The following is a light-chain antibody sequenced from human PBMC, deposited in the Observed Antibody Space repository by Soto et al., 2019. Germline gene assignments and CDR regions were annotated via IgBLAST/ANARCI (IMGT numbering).Light chain of an antibody. CDR2: KAS. CDR1: QSISDW. V-gene: IGKV1-5*03. Sequence: DIKMSQSPSTLSASMEDRVTITCRASQSISDWLAWHQQKPGKAPKLLIYKASSLESGVPSRFSGSGSGTEFTLTISSLQPEDFATYYCQQYNSYSPTFGQGTNV. J-gene: IGKJ1*01. CDR3: QQYNSYSPT.